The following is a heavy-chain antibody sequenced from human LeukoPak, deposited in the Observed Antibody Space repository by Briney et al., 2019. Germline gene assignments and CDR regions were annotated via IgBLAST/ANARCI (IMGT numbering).Heavy chain of an antibody. CDR3: AKNLRGYSYEYYFDY. V-gene: IGHV3-30*18. J-gene: IGHJ4*02. CDR2: ISYDGSNK. D-gene: IGHD5-18*01. Sequence: GGSLRLSCAASGFTFSSYGMHWVRQAPGKGLEWVAVISYDGSNKYYADSVKGRFTISRDNSKNTLYLQMNSLRAEDTAVYYCAKNLRGYSYEYYFDYWGQGTLVTVSS. CDR1: GFTFSSYG.